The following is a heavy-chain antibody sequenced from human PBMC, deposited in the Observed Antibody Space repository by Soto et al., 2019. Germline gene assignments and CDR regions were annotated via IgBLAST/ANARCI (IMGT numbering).Heavy chain of an antibody. CDR3: ARVPGYSSSWYVHYYCGMDV. V-gene: IGHV4-34*01. Sequence: SETLSLTCAVYGGSFSCYCWSWIRQPPGKGLEWIGEINHSGSTNYNPSLKSRVTISVDTSKNQFSLKLSSVTAADTAVYYCARVPGYSSSWYVHYYCGMDVWGQGTTVTVSS. CDR2: INHSGST. CDR1: GGSFSCYC. J-gene: IGHJ6*02. D-gene: IGHD6-13*01.